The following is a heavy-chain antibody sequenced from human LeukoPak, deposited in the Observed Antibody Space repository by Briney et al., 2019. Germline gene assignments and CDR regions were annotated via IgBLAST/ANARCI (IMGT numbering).Heavy chain of an antibody. CDR1: GFTFSSYD. Sequence: GGSLRLSCAASGFTFSSYDMHWVRQATGKGLEWVSAIGTAGDTYYPGSVKGRFTISRENAKNSLYLQMNSLRAGDTAVYYCARGSTYYDSSGYSFDYGGQGTLGTVSS. CDR2: IGTAGDT. CDR3: ARGSTYYDSSGYSFDY. D-gene: IGHD3-22*01. V-gene: IGHV3-13*01. J-gene: IGHJ4*02.